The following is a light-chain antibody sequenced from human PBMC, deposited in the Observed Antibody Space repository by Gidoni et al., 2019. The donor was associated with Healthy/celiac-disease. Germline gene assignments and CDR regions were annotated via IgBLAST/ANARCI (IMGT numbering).Light chain of an antibody. V-gene: IGKV1-39*01. CDR2: AAS. CDR3: RQNYGTPYT. Sequence: DIQMTQSPSSLSSSVGVRVTITRRASQSISSYLNWYQQKPGNAPKPLIYAASSKQNGVPSRFSSGRSGADFSLTISSLRPEDFTAYYCRQNYGTPYTFGQGTKLEIK. CDR1: QSISSY. J-gene: IGKJ2*01.